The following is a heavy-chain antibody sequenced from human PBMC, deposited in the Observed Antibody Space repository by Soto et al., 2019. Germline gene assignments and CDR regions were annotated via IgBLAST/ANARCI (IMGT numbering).Heavy chain of an antibody. CDR2: ITSKSTTI. D-gene: IGHD3-16*01. CDR1: GFTFTSYS. J-gene: IGHJ5*02. V-gene: IGHV3-48*02. CDR3: AREMGACSDSSCYPGPYDS. Sequence: GGSLRLSCAASGFTFTSYSRNWVRQAPGQGLEWVSYITSKSTTIKYADSVKGRFTASRDNAKNSLYLQLNSLRDEDTAVYYCAREMGACSDSSCYPGPYDSWGQGTLVTVSS.